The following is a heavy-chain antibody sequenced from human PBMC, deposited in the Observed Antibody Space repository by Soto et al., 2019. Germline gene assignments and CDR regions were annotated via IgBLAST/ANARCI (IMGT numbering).Heavy chain of an antibody. CDR2: MNPDSGNA. D-gene: IGHD2-2*01. CDR1: GYTFTSYD. J-gene: IGHJ5*01. V-gene: IGHV1-8*01. Sequence: ASVKVSCKASGYTFTSYDITWVRQATGQGLEWMGWMNPDSGNAAYAQKFQGRVTMTRSTSIGTAYMDLSSLRSEDTAVYYCARGGEDCSGKNCYLWFHSWAQGTLVTVSS. CDR3: ARGGEDCSGKNCYLWFHS.